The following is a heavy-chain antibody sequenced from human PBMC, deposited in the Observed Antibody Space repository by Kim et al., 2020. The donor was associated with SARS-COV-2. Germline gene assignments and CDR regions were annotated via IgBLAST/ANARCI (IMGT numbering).Heavy chain of an antibody. CDR3: AKGSGYFDL. V-gene: IGHV3-23*01. Sequence: GSTYYADSVKGRFTISRDNSKNTLYLQMNSLRAEDTAVYYCAKGSGYFDLWGRGTLVTVSS. D-gene: IGHD6-6*01. J-gene: IGHJ2*01. CDR2: GST.